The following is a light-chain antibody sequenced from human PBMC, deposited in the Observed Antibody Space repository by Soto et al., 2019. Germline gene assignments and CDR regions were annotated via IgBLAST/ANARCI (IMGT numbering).Light chain of an antibody. Sequence: EMVMTQSPATLSVSPGERATLSCRASQSFSSNLAWYQQKPGQAPRLLIYGASTRATGIPARFSGSGSGTEFTLTISSLQSEDFAVYYCQQYNNWPPWTFGQGTKVDIX. V-gene: IGKV3-15*01. CDR2: GAS. J-gene: IGKJ1*01. CDR3: QQYNNWPPWT. CDR1: QSFSSN.